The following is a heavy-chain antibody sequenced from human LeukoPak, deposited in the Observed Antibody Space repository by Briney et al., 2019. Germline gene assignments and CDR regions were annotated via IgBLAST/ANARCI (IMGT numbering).Heavy chain of an antibody. Sequence: PSETLSLTCAVYGVSFSGYYWSWIRQPPGKGLEWIGEINHSGSTNYNPSLKSRVTILVDTSKDQFSLKLSSVTAADTAVYYCARDRGYSGSYWGFDYWGQGTLVTVSS. V-gene: IGHV4-34*01. J-gene: IGHJ4*02. D-gene: IGHD1-26*01. CDR2: INHSGST. CDR1: GVSFSGYY. CDR3: ARDRGYSGSYWGFDY.